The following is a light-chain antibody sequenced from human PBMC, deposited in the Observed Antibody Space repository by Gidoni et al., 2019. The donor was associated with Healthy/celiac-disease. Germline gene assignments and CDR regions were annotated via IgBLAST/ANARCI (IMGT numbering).Light chain of an antibody. CDR3: MQALQTRT. CDR2: LGS. V-gene: IGKV2-28*01. Sequence: DIVMTQSPLSLPVTPGEPASTSCSSSPSLLHSNGYNYLDWYLQKPGQSPQLLIYLGSNRASGVPDRFSGSGSGTDFTLKSSRVEAEDVGVYYCMQALQTRTFGGGTKVEIK. J-gene: IGKJ4*01. CDR1: PSLLHSNGYNY.